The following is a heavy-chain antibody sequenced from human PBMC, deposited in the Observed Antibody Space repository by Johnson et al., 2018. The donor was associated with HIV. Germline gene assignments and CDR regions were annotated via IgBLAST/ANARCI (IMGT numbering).Heavy chain of an antibody. CDR3: YCTDHVGAGSESKGTFDA. D-gene: IGHD3-10*01. V-gene: IGHV3-30*04. Sequence: VQLVESGGGLVQPGGSLRLSCAASGFTFSSYAMHWVRQAPGKGLEWVAVISYDGSNNYYADSVQGRFTISRDNSKNTLYLQMTSLRQDDTAVYSCYCTDHVGAGSESKGTFDAWGQGTMVTVSS. J-gene: IGHJ3*01. CDR2: ISYDGSNN. CDR1: GFTFSSYA.